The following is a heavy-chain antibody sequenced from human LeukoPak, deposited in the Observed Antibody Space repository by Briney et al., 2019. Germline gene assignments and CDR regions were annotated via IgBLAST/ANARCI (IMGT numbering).Heavy chain of an antibody. J-gene: IGHJ4*02. CDR2: IKQDGSEK. CDR1: GFDFSSYG. D-gene: IGHD1-26*01. CDR3: VTEVSGSFPT. Sequence: GGSLRLSCAASGFDFSSYGMHWVRQAPGKGLEWVANIKQDGSEKYYVDSVKGRFTISRDNAKNSLYLQMNSLKNEDTAVYYCVTEVSGSFPTWGQGTLVTVSS. V-gene: IGHV3-7*03.